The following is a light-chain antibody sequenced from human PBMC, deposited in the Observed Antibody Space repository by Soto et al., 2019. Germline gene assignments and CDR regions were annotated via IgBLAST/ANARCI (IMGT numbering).Light chain of an antibody. J-gene: IGLJ1*01. V-gene: IGLV1-51*02. Sequence: QSLLTQPPSVSAAPGQKVTISCSGCSCNIGNYYLSWHRQRPGTTPKLLIYENDKRPSGIPDRFSGSKSDTSATLGITGLQTGDEANYYWGTGDSSLSIFVFGTGTKVT. CDR1: SCNIGNYY. CDR2: END. CDR3: GTGDSSLSIFV.